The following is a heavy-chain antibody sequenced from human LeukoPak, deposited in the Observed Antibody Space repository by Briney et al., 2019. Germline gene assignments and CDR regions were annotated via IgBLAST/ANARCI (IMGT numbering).Heavy chain of an antibody. CDR3: ARLTRLSTSPDRYYLDY. CDR2: IHTGGGT. V-gene: IGHV4-4*09. J-gene: IGHJ4*02. D-gene: IGHD6-6*01. CDR1: GDSISSYY. Sequence: SETLSLTCTVSGDSISSYYWSWNRQPPGKGLEWIGYIHTGGGTSYIPSLKGRVTISIDTSKNQFSLKLSSVTAADSAVYYCARLTRLSTSPDRYYLDYWGQGTLVTVSS.